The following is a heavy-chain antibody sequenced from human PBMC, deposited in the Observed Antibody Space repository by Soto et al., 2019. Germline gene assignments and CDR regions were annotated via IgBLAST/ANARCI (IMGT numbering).Heavy chain of an antibody. D-gene: IGHD4-4*01. CDR2: IKPDESEK. CDR3: VRAGSNYAS. J-gene: IGHJ5*02. Sequence: EVQLVESGGGLVQPGGSLRLSCTASGFTFSDSWMTWVRQAPGKGLEWVARIKPDESEKKYADSVKGRFSISRDNAKNSIYLQMDSLRGEDTAVYYCVRAGSNYASWGQGTLVTVSS. CDR1: GFTFSDSW. V-gene: IGHV3-7*01.